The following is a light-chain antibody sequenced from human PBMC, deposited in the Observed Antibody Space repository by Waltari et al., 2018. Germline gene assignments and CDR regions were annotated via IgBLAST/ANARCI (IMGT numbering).Light chain of an antibody. Sequence: DIQLTQSPTSLPASVGDRVTITCRASQTSSSYLNWYQQESGKAPKLLISATSFLQSGVPSRCSGSGARTDFTLTINNLQPEDFATYYCQQRHRTPRAFGQGTKVEIK. V-gene: IGKV1-39*01. CDR3: QQRHRTPRA. CDR2: ATS. J-gene: IGKJ1*01. CDR1: QTSSSY.